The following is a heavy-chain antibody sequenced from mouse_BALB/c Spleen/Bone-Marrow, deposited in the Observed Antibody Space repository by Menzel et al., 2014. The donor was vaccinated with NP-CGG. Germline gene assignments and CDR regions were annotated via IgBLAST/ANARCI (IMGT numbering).Heavy chain of an antibody. Sequence: EVMLVESGGDLVKPGGSLKLSCAASGFTFSSYGMFWVRQTPDKRLEWVATISSGDSYTYYPDSVKGRFTISRDNAKNTLYLLMSSLKSEDTAMYYCARHRADYYAMDYWGQGTSVTVSS. CDR3: ARHRADYYAMDY. V-gene: IGHV5-6*01. CDR1: GFTFSSYG. CDR2: ISSGDSYT. J-gene: IGHJ4*01. D-gene: IGHD3-3*01.